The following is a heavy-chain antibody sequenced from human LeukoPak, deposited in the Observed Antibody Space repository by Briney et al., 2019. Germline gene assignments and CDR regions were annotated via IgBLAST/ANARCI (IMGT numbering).Heavy chain of an antibody. J-gene: IGHJ5*02. CDR3: ARDTGLSLDP. Sequence: PGGSLRLSCAASGFTVRNYCMSWVRQAPGKGLEWVAVISYDGSNKYYADSVKGRFTISRDNSKNTLYLQMNSLRAEDTAVYYCARDTGLSLDPWGQGTLVTVSS. D-gene: IGHD1-1*01. CDR1: GFTVRNYC. CDR2: ISYDGSNK. V-gene: IGHV3-30*03.